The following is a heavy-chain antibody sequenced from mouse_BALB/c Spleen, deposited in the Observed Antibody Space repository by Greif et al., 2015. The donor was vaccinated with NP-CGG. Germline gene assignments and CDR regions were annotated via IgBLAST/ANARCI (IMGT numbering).Heavy chain of an antibody. CDR3: ARWGLGSSFYYFDY. CDR1: GFNIKDTY. V-gene: IGHV14-3*02. Sequence: VQLQQSGAELVKPGASVKLSCTASGFNIKDTYMHWVKQRPEQGLEWIGRIDPANGNTKYDPKFQGKATITADTSSNTAYLQLSSLTSEDTAVYYCARWGLGSSFYYFDYWGQGTTLTVSS. D-gene: IGHD1-1*01. CDR2: IDPANGNT. J-gene: IGHJ2*01.